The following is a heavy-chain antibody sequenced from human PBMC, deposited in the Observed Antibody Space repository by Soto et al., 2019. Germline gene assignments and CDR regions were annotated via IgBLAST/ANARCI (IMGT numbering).Heavy chain of an antibody. CDR3: ARFPTVVTTRGVYYYVIDV. J-gene: IGHJ6*02. D-gene: IGHD4-4*01. CDR2: INHSGST. Sequence: SETLSLTCAVYGGSFSGYYWSWIRQPPGKGLEWIGEINHSGSTNYNPSLKSRVTISVDTSKNQFSLKLSSVTAADTAVYYCARFPTVVTTRGVYYYVIDVWGQGTTVTGSS. CDR1: GGSFSGYY. V-gene: IGHV4-34*01.